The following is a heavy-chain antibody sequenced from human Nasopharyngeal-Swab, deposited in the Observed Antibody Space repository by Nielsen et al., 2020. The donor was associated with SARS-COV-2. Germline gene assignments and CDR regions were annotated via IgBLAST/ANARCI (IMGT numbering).Heavy chain of an antibody. CDR3: ARLGSYDILTGFPRRDNWFDP. D-gene: IGHD3-9*01. V-gene: IGHV4-30-2*01. CDR1: GGSISSGGYS. J-gene: IGHJ5*02. CDR2: IYHSGST. Sequence: SETLSLTCAVSGGSISSGGYSWNWIRQPPGKGLEWIGYIYHSGSTSYNPSLKSRVTISVDTSKNQFSLKLSSVTAADTAVSYCARLGSYDILTGFPRRDNWFDPWGQGTLVTVSS.